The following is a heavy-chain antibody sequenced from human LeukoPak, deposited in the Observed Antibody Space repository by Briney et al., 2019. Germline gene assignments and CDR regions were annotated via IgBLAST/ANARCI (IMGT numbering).Heavy chain of an antibody. V-gene: IGHV3-7*01. J-gene: IGHJ4*02. CDR2: IKQDGSEK. Sequence: GGSLRLSCAASGFTFSRYWISWVRQAPGKGLGWVANIKQDGSEKYYVDSVKGRFTISRDNAKNSLYLQMSSLRGEDTAVYYCVRVSCTNGVCYGFDYWGQGTLVTVPS. CDR3: VRVSCTNGVCYGFDY. CDR1: GFTFSRYW. D-gene: IGHD2-8*01.